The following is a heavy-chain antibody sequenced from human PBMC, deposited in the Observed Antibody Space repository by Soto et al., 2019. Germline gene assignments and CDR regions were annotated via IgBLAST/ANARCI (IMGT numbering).Heavy chain of an antibody. CDR3: TSDFYFAVRLVLYDY. Sequence: GGSLRLSCAAPGFTLTTAWITWVRQSPGKALKWFGRIKSKTDGGTADFAAPVRGRFAISRDDSKSMVYRQMTSLKAEDRAIYYSTSDFYFAVRLVLYDYWGLGTLVTVSS. CDR2: IKSKTDGGTA. V-gene: IGHV3-15*07. D-gene: IGHD3-3*01. CDR1: GFTLTTAW. J-gene: IGHJ4*01.